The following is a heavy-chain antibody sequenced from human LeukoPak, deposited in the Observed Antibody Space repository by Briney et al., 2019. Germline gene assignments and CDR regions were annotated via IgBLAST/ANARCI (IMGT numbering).Heavy chain of an antibody. CDR2: IYYSGST. J-gene: IGHJ2*01. Sequence: SETLSLTCTVSGGSISSSSYYWGWIRQPPGKGLEWIGSIYYSGSTYYNPSLKSRVTISVDTSKNQFSLKLSSVTAADTAVYYCARAGRFLEWAGNDWYFDLWGRGTLVTVSS. V-gene: IGHV4-39*07. CDR1: GGSISSSSYY. CDR3: ARAGRFLEWAGNDWYFDL. D-gene: IGHD3-3*01.